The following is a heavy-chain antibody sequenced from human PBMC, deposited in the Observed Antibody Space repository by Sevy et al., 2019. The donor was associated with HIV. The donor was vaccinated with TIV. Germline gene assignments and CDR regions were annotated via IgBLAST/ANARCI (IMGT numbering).Heavy chain of an antibody. J-gene: IGHJ4*02. V-gene: IGHV3-30*04. CDR1: GFTFSSYA. CDR3: ASDESY. CDR2: ISYDGSNK. Sequence: GGSLRLSCAASGFTFSSYAMHWVRQAPGKGLEWVAVISYDGSNKYYADSVKGRFTISRDNSKNTLYLQMNSLRAEDTAVYYCASDESYWGQGTLVTVSS.